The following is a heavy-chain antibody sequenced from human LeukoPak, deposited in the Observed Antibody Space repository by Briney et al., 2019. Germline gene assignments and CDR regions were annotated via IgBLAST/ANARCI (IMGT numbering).Heavy chain of an antibody. D-gene: IGHD4-23*01. CDR2: IYYSGST. V-gene: IGHV4-59*01. J-gene: IGHJ4*02. CDR3: ARDRDGGNSYDY. Sequence: PSETLSLTCTVSGGSISSYYWSWIRQPPGKGLEWIGYIYYSGSTNYNPSLKSRVTISVDTSKNQFSPKLSSVTAADTAVYYCARDRDGGNSYDYWGQGTLVTVSS. CDR1: GGSISSYY.